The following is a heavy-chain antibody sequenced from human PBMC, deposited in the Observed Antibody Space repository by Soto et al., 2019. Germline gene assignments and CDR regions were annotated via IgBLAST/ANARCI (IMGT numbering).Heavy chain of an antibody. Sequence: GGSLRLSCAASGFTFSSYAMHWVRQAPGKGLEWVAVISYDGSNKYYADSVKGRFTISRDNSKNTLYLQMNSLRAEDTAVYYCARSVYSSSWYSYYYGMDVWGQGTTVTVSS. CDR3: ARSVYSSSWYSYYYGMDV. CDR1: GFTFSSYA. D-gene: IGHD6-13*01. J-gene: IGHJ6*02. V-gene: IGHV3-30-3*01. CDR2: ISYDGSNK.